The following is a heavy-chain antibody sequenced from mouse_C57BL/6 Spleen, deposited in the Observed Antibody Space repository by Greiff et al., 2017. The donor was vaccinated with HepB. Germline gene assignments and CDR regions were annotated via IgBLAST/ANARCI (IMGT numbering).Heavy chain of an antibody. J-gene: IGHJ1*03. V-gene: IGHV1-82*01. Sequence: QVQLKESGPELVKPGASVKISCKASGYAFSNSWMNWMKQRPGKGLEWIGRIYPGDGDTNYNGKFKGKATLTADKSSNTAYIQLSSLTSEDSAVYFCARGLTGTGYWYFDVWGTGTTVTVSS. CDR1: GYAFSNSW. CDR2: IYPGDGDT. D-gene: IGHD4-1*01. CDR3: ARGLTGTGYWYFDV.